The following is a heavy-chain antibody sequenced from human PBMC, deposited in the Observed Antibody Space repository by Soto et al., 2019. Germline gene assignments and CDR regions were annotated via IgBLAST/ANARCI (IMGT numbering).Heavy chain of an antibody. Sequence: PSETLSLTCTVSGDSLSRFYWSWIRQPPGQGLEWFGYIYSTGSTNYNPSLQRRVTISIDTSKNQFYMKLSSVTAADTAVYYCAREMYYYDSSGYYYLYINHYYFDYWGQGTLVTVSS. CDR1: GDSLSRFY. J-gene: IGHJ4*02. D-gene: IGHD3-22*01. CDR2: IYSTGST. CDR3: AREMYYYDSSGYYYLYINHYYFDY. V-gene: IGHV4-59*01.